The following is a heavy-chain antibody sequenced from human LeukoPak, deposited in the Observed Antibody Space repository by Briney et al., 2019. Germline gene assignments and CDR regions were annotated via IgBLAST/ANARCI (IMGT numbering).Heavy chain of an antibody. CDR1: GGSISSYY. Sequence: PSETLSLTCTVSGGSISSYYWSWIRQPPVKGLEWIGYIYYSGSTNYNPSLKSRVTISVDTSKNQFSLKLSSVTAADTAVYYCARVAAAGMGFDYWGQGTLVTVSS. D-gene: IGHD6-13*01. CDR2: IYYSGST. V-gene: IGHV4-59*01. J-gene: IGHJ4*02. CDR3: ARVAAAGMGFDY.